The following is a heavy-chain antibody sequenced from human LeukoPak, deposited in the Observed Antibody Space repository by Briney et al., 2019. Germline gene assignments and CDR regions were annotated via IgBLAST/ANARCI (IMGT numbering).Heavy chain of an antibody. CDR1: GGTFSSYT. CDR2: IIPILGIA. J-gene: IGHJ6*03. V-gene: IGHV1-69*02. CDR3: ARGGAGQWLVPDYYYYYMDV. D-gene: IGHD6-19*01. Sequence: SVKVSCKASGGTFSSYTISWVRQAPGQGLEWMGRIIPILGIANYAQKFQGRVTITADKSTSTAYMELSSLRSEDTAVYYCARGGAGQWLVPDYYYYYMDVWGKGTTVTVSS.